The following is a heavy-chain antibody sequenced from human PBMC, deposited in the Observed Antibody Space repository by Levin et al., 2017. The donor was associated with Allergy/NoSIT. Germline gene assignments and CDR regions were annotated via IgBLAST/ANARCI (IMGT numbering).Heavy chain of an antibody. V-gene: IGHV1-69*13. Sequence: SVKVSCKASGGTFSSYAISWVRQAPGQGLEWMGGIIPIFGTANYAQKFQGRVTITADESTSTAYMELSSLRSEDTAVYYCARSMCTGGVCYIFDRLNVPSKTPIIGHYFDYWGQGTLVTVSS. CDR1: GGTFSSYA. CDR2: IIPIFGTA. D-gene: IGHD2-8*02. CDR3: ARSMCTGGVCYIFDRLNVPSKTPIIGHYFDY. J-gene: IGHJ4*02.